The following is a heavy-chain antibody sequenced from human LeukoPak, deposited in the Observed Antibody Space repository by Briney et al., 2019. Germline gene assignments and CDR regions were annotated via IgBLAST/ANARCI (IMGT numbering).Heavy chain of an antibody. D-gene: IGHD3-16*02. Sequence: GASVKVSCKASGYTFTSYGISWVRQAPGQGLEWMGWISAYNGNTNYAQKLQGRVTMTTDTSTSTAYMELRSLRSDDTAVYYRARDWHYDYVWGSYRYTLAGGAFDIWGQGTMVTVSS. J-gene: IGHJ3*02. CDR1: GYTFTSYG. V-gene: IGHV1-18*01. CDR2: ISAYNGNT. CDR3: ARDWHYDYVWGSYRYTLAGGAFDI.